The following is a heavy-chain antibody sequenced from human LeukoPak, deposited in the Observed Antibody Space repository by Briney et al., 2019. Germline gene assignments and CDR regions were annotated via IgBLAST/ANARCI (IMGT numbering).Heavy chain of an antibody. CDR2: ISSSGSTI. CDR3: ARDWDSSGYYSHDAFDI. D-gene: IGHD3-22*01. V-gene: IGHV3-48*03. J-gene: IGHJ3*02. CDR1: GFTFSSHE. Sequence: GGSLRLSCAASGFTFSSHEMNWVRQAPGKGLEWVSYISSSGSTIYYADSVKGRFTISRDNAKNSLYLQMNSLRAEDTAVYYCARDWDSSGYYSHDAFDIWGQGTMVTVSS.